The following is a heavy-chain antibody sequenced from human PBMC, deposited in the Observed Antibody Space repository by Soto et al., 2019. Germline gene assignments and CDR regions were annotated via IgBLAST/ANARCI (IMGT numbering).Heavy chain of an antibody. J-gene: IGHJ6*02. CDR3: ARDPAADGYYGMDV. Sequence: EVQLVESGGGLVKPGGSLRLSCVASEFSFSTYNMKWVRQAPGKGLEWVSFISSTSSHIHDADSVKGRFTISRDNAKNSLYLQMNSLRAEDTAVYYCARDPAADGYYGMDVWGQGTTVTVSS. CDR2: ISSTSSHI. CDR1: EFSFSTYN. V-gene: IGHV3-21*01. D-gene: IGHD6-13*01.